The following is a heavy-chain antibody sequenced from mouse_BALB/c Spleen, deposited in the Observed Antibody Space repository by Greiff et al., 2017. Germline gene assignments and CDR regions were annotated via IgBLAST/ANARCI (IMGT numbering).Heavy chain of an antibody. CDR2: ISYSGST. D-gene: IGHD4-1*01. CDR3: AINWDGYFDV. J-gene: IGHJ1*01. V-gene: IGHV3-2*02. CDR1: GYSITSDYA. Sequence: EVQLQESGPGLVKPSQSLSLTCTVTGYSITSDYAWNWIRQFPGNKLEWLGYISYSGSTSYNPSLKSRISITRDTSKNQFFLQLNSVTTEDTATYYCAINWDGYFDVWGAGTTVTVSA.